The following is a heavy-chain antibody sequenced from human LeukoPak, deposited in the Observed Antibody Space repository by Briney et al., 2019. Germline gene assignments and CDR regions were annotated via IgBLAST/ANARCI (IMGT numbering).Heavy chain of an antibody. CDR2: IYYSGST. D-gene: IGHD3-16*01. J-gene: IGHJ4*02. CDR3: ARQAGETVDY. Sequence: PSETLSLTCTVSGGSISSSSYYWGWIRQPPGKGLEWIGSIYYSGSTYYNPSLKSRVTISVDTSKNQFSLKLSSVTAADTAVYYCARQAGETVDYCGQGTLVTVSS. V-gene: IGHV4-39*01. CDR1: GGSISSSSYY.